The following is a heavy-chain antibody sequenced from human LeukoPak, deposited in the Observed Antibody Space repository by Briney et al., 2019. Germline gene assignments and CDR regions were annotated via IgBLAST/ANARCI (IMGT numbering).Heavy chain of an antibody. CDR1: GGSISSYY. CDR2: IYYIGST. CDR3: ATGAGGWFDP. J-gene: IGHJ5*02. V-gene: IGHV4-59*01. Sequence: SETLSPTCTVSGGSISSYYGNWIRQPPGKGLEWIGYIYYIGSTNYNPSLKSRVTISVETSKNQFSLKLNSVTAADTAVYYCATGAGGWFDPWGQGTLVTVSS.